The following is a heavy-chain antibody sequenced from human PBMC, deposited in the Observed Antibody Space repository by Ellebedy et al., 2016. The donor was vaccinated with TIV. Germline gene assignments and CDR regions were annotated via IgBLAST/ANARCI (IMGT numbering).Heavy chain of an antibody. Sequence: GGSLRLSCAASGFTFSDYYMSWIRQAPGKGLEWVSYISSSDSTIYYADSVKGRFTISRDNAKNSLYLQMNSLRDEDTAVYYCARDILTGYYASWYYGMDVWGQGTTVTVSS. CDR1: GFTFSDYY. J-gene: IGHJ6*02. D-gene: IGHD3-9*01. CDR2: ISSSDSTI. CDR3: ARDILTGYYASWYYGMDV. V-gene: IGHV3-11*04.